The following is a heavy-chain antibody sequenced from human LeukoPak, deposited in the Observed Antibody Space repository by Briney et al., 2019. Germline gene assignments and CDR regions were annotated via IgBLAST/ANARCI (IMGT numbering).Heavy chain of an antibody. CDR1: GGSFSGYY. CDR2: INHSGST. J-gene: IGHJ4*02. V-gene: IGHV4-34*01. CDR3: ARARDYYYGSGSYYRSFDY. Sequence: PSETLSLTCAVYGGSFSGYYWSWIRQPPGKGLEWIGEINHSGSTNYNPSLKSRVTISVDTSKNQFSLKLSSVTAADTAVYYCARARDYYYGSGSYYRSFDYWGQGTLVTVSS. D-gene: IGHD3-10*01.